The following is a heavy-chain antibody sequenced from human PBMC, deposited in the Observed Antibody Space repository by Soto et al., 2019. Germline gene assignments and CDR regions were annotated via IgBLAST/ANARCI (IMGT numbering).Heavy chain of an antibody. CDR3: AKGLGNAKEV. CDR2: LTASGLNT. CDR1: GFNFGSYG. Sequence: EVQLLESGGGLVQPGGSLRLSCSASGFNFGSYGMSWVRQAPGKGLEWVSGLTASGLNTYYTDSVKGRFTISRDNSRNTVYLQMSSLRVEDTAVFHCAKGLGNAKEVWGQWTTVTVSS. V-gene: IGHV3-23*01. D-gene: IGHD2-8*01. J-gene: IGHJ6*02.